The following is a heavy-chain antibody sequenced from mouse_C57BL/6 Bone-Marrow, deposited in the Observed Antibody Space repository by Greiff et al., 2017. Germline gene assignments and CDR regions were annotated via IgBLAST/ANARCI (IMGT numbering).Heavy chain of an antibody. D-gene: IGHD2-4*01. V-gene: IGHV1-63*01. CDR2: IYPGGGYT. Sequence: VQLQQSGAELVRPGTSVKMSCKASGYTFTNYWIGWAKQRPGNGLEWIGDIYPGGGYTNYNEKFKGKATLNADKSSSTAYMQFSSLTSEDSAIYYCARSERYYDYVFDYWGQGTTLTVSS. J-gene: IGHJ2*01. CDR3: ARSERYYDYVFDY. CDR1: GYTFTNYW.